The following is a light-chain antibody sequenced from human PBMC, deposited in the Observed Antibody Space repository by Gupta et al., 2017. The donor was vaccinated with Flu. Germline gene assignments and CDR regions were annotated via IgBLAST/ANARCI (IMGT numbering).Light chain of an antibody. V-gene: IGKV2-24*01. CDR3: WLPTQFLPWT. CDR2: KIS. Sequence: TPGQPAFIHSRSSQSRGNSDGKTYMSWVKQRPSQPQRLLIYKISNRVAGVADRFSGSGGGKDLALKISSGEVEDVGGYYYWLPTQFLPWTFGQGTKVEIK. J-gene: IGKJ1*01. CDR1: QSRGNSDGKTY.